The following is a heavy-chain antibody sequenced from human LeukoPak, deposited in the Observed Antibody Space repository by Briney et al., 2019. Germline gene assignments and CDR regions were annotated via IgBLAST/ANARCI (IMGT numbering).Heavy chain of an antibody. Sequence: QPGGSLRLSCAASGFTFDDYAMHWVRQVPGKGLEWVSGISWNSDSIGYGDSVKGRFTVSRDNAKNSLYLQMNSLSAEDTALYYCIKAPRRGYDYWYFDLWGRGTLVTVSS. J-gene: IGHJ2*01. CDR1: GFTFDDYA. V-gene: IGHV3-9*01. CDR2: ISWNSDSI. CDR3: IKAPRRGYDYWYFDL. D-gene: IGHD5-12*01.